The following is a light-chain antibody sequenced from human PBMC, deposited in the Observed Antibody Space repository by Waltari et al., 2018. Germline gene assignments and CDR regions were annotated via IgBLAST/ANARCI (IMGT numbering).Light chain of an antibody. V-gene: IGKV3-15*01. J-gene: IGKJ4*01. CDR3: QQYDNWPSFS. CDR1: QDISRK. Sequence: VMTQSPATLSMSPGERATLSCRASQDISRKLAWYQHRPGQAPRVLIYGASTRATDIPARFSGSGAGTEFTLTISSLQSEDFAVYYCQQYDNWPSFSFGGGTKVDIK. CDR2: GAS.